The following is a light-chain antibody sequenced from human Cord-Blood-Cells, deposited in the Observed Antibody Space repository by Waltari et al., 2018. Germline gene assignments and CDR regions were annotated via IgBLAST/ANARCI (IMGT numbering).Light chain of an antibody. J-gene: IGKJ1*01. CDR3: QQSYSTPPWT. CDR2: AAS. Sequence: DIQMTQSPSSLSASVGDRVTIPCRASQSISSYLNWYQQQPGKAPKLLIYAASSLQSGVPSRFSGSGSGTDFTLTISSLQPEDFATYYCQQSYSTPPWTFGQGTKVEIK. V-gene: IGKV1-39*01. CDR1: QSISSY.